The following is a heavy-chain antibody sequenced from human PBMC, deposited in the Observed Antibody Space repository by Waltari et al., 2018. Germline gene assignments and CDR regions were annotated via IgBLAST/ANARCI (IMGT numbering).Heavy chain of an antibody. D-gene: IGHD6-6*01. J-gene: IGHJ4*02. CDR3: ARRPGWYSNSSVGFDY. V-gene: IGHV4-38-2*01. CDR2: TSHTESA. Sequence: QVQLQESGPGLVKPSETLSLICAVSGYSISSGHYWGWIRQPPGQGLEWIGSTSHTESAHYNPALKSRVTISVDTSKTQFSLNLDSLSAADTAVYFCARRPGWYSNSSVGFDYWGQGILVTVSS. CDR1: GYSISSGHY.